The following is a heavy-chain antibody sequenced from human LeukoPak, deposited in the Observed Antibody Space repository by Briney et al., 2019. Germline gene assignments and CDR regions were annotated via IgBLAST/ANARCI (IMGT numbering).Heavy chain of an antibody. CDR2: IKQDGGEK. Sequence: GGSLRLSCAASGFTFSSSWMTWVRQAPGKGLEWVANIKQDGGEKYYVDSVKGRFTISRDNAKNSLYLQMNSLRADDTAVYYCAKRIHIRYYDSPYWGQGTLVTVSS. CDR3: AKRIHIRYYDSPY. CDR1: GFTFSSSW. D-gene: IGHD3-3*01. J-gene: IGHJ4*02. V-gene: IGHV3-7*03.